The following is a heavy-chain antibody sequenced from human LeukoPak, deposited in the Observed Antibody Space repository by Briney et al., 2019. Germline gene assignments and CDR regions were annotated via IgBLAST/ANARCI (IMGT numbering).Heavy chain of an antibody. CDR1: GGSISSYY. D-gene: IGHD6-19*01. J-gene: IGHJ3*02. CDR3: ARRLYSSGWYGKDGAFDI. V-gene: IGHV4-59*08. CDR2: ISYSGST. Sequence: SETLSLTCTVSGGSISSYYWSWVRQPPGKGLEWIGYISYSGSTNYNPSLKSRVTISVDTSKNQFSLKLSSVTAADTAVYYCARRLYSSGWYGKDGAFDIWGQGTMVTVSS.